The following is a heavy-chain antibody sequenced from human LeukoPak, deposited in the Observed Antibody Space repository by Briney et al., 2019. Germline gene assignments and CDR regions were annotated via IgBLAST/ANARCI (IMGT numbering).Heavy chain of an antibody. CDR2: IYYSGST. CDR3: ARDRPWACSGGSCHGDWLDP. CDR1: GGSISSYY. Sequence: SETLSLTCTVSGGSISSYYWSWIRQPPGKGLEWIGYIYYSGSTNYNPSLKSRGTISVDPSKNQFSLKLSSVTAADTAVYYCARDRPWACSGGSCHGDWLDPWGQGTLVTVSS. J-gene: IGHJ5*02. D-gene: IGHD2-15*01. V-gene: IGHV4-59*01.